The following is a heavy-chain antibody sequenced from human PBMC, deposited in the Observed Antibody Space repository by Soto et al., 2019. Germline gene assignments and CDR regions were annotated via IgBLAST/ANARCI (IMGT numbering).Heavy chain of an antibody. V-gene: IGHV3-66*01. J-gene: IGHJ6*02. CDR2: IYSGGST. D-gene: IGHD3-3*01. Sequence: PGGSLRLSCAASGFTVSSNYMSWVRQAPGKGLEWVSVIYSGGSTYYADSVKGRFTISRDNSKNTLYLQMNSLRAEDTAVYYCARDFDFWSGYSLRGYYGMDVWGQGT. CDR1: GFTVSSNY. CDR3: ARDFDFWSGYSLRGYYGMDV.